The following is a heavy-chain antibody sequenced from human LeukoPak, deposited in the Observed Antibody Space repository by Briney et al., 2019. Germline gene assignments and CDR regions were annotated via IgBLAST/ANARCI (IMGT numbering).Heavy chain of an antibody. Sequence: GGSLRLSCAASGFSFTYSWMAWVRQTPEKGLEWVANIKQDGSEKYNLDSVKGRFTISRDNAKNSLYLQMNSLRVEDTAVYYCARDYYRSLDYWGQGTLATVSS. D-gene: IGHD3-22*01. CDR1: GFSFTYSW. J-gene: IGHJ4*02. CDR3: ARDYYRSLDY. CDR2: IKQDGSEK. V-gene: IGHV3-7*01.